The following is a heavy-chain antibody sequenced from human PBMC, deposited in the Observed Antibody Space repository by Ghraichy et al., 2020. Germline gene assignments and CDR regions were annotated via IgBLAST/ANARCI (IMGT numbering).Heavy chain of an antibody. J-gene: IGHJ4*02. CDR1: GFTFSSYV. V-gene: IGHV3-23*01. D-gene: IGHD6-19*01. CDR3: AKGSSSGRPYYFDY. Sequence: GGSLRLSCAASGFTFSSYVMSWVRQAPGKGLEWVSAISGSSDSTYYADSVKGRFTISRDNSKNTLYLQMNSLRAEDTAVYYCAKGSSSGRPYYFDYWGQGTLVTVS. CDR2: ISGSSDST.